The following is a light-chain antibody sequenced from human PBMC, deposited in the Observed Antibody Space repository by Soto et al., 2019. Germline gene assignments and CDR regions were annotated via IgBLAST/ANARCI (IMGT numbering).Light chain of an antibody. CDR1: SIDVGGYNY. J-gene: IGLJ3*02. Sequence: QSALTQPASVSGSPGQSITISCTGTSIDVGGYNYVSWYQPHPGKAPKLMIYEVSNRPSGVSNRFSGSKSGNTASLTISGLQAEDEAVYYFSSYTSSITGVFAGGTK. V-gene: IGLV2-14*01. CDR2: EVS. CDR3: SSYTSSITGV.